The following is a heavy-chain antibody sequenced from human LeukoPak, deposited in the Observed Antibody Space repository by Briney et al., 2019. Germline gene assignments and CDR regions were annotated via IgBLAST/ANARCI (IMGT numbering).Heavy chain of an antibody. CDR2: IIPIFGTA. CDR1: GGTFSSYA. CDR3: AGLGGYYDSSGYYFDY. V-gene: IGHV1-69*05. J-gene: IGHJ4*02. Sequence: SVKVSCKASGGTFSSYAISWVRQAPGQGLEWMGGIIPIFGTANYAQKFQGRVTITTDESTSTAYMELSSLRSEDTAVYYCAGLGGYYDSSGYYFDYWGQGTLVTVSS. D-gene: IGHD3-22*01.